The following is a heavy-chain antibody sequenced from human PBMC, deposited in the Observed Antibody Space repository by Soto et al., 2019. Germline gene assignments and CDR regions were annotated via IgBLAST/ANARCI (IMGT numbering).Heavy chain of an antibody. Sequence: QITLKESGPTLVKPTQTLRLTCTFSGFSLSTTGVGVGWIRQPPGKALEWLALIYWDDDKRSSPSLKGRVTLNKDTSKNQVVLTMTDMDPVDTATYYCAHSYYDSSPFGYWGQGTLVTVSS. CDR2: IYWDDDK. J-gene: IGHJ4*02. CDR3: AHSYYDSSPFGY. V-gene: IGHV2-5*02. D-gene: IGHD3-22*01. CDR1: GFSLSTTGVG.